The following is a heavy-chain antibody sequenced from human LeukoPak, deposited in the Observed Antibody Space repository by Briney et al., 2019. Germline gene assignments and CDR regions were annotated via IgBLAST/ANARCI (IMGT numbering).Heavy chain of an antibody. CDR3: AKAIVGVAGLGY. J-gene: IGHJ4*02. CDR1: RFTSSNLA. V-gene: IGHV3-23*01. CDR2: ISSSGSNT. D-gene: IGHD1-26*01. Sequence: PGGSLRLSCAPSRFTSSNLAMSWVRQAAGKGREWVSAISSSGSNTYYADSVKGRFATSRDPSKNTLYLQVNSLRAEDTALYYCAKAIVGVAGLGYWGQGTLVTVSS.